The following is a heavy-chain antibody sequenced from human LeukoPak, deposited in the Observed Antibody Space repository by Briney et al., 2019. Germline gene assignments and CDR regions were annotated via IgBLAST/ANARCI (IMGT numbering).Heavy chain of an antibody. CDR2: ISGSGGST. V-gene: IGHV3-23*01. CDR1: GFAFSNYA. CDR3: AKDIYYYSSGYSEFDY. D-gene: IGHD3-22*01. J-gene: IGHJ4*02. Sequence: PGGSLRLSCAASGFAFSNYAMTWVRQAPGKGLEWVSVISGSGGSTFYADSVKGRFTISRDNSKNTLYLQMNSLRAEDTAVYYCAKDIYYYSSGYSEFDYWGQGSLVTVSS.